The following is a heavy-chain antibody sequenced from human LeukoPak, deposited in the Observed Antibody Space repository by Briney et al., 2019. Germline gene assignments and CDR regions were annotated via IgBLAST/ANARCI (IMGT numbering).Heavy chain of an antibody. CDR1: GGSLSSYY. Sequence: PSETLSLTCTVSGGSLSSYYCSWIRQPPGKGLEWIGYIYYSGSTNYNPSLKSRVTISVDTSKNQFSLKLSSVTAPHTAVHYCASIGSSGLYYFDYWGQGTLVTVSS. CDR2: IYYSGST. V-gene: IGHV4-59*01. CDR3: ASIGSSGLYYFDY. J-gene: IGHJ4*02. D-gene: IGHD6-19*01.